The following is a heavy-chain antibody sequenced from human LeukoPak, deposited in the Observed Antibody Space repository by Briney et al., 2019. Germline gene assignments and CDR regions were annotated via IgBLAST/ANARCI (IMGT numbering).Heavy chain of an antibody. CDR1: GFTFSSYS. Sequence: GGSLRLSCAASGFTFSSYSMNWVRQAPGKGLEWVSSISSSSSYIYYADSVKGRFTISRDDAKNSLYLQMNSLRAEDTAVYYCASEYSSSSGFDYWGQGTLVTVSS. CDR2: ISSSSSYI. V-gene: IGHV3-21*01. CDR3: ASEYSSSSGFDY. D-gene: IGHD6-6*01. J-gene: IGHJ4*02.